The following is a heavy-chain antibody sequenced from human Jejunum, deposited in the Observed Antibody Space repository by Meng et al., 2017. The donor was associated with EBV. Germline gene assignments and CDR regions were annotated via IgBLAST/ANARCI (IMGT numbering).Heavy chain of an antibody. CDR1: GDFINNKQW. V-gene: IGHV4-4*02. Sequence: VQLQQSGPGLVQPSGTLSLTCVVSGDFINNKQWWSWVRQPPGKGLEWIGEIYHSGTTYYNPSLKSRVTISLDTSESQFSLRLTSVTAADTAIYYCARASPERLLEYWGQGTLVTVSS. CDR3: ARASPERLLEY. D-gene: IGHD1-14*01. J-gene: IGHJ4*02. CDR2: IYHSGTT.